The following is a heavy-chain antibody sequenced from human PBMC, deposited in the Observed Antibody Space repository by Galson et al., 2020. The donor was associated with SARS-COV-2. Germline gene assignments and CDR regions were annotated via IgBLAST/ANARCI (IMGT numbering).Heavy chain of an antibody. V-gene: IGHV3-30*01. CDR1: GFTFSSYA. Sequence: GESLKISCAASGFTFSSYAMHWVRQAPGKGLEWMAVISYDGSDKYYADSVKGRLTISRDNSKNTVFLQMNSLRAEDTALYYCARESRVTGIFDDMDVWGKGTTVTVSS. D-gene: IGHD1-20*01. CDR3: ARESRVTGIFDDMDV. CDR2: ISYDGSDK. J-gene: IGHJ6*04.